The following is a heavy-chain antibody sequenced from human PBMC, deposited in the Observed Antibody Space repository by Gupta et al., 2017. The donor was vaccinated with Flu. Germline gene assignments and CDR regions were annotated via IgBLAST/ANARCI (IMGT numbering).Heavy chain of an antibody. CDR1: LSYAW. D-gene: IGHD3-10*01. CDR2: IKRNTAGGIR. J-gene: IGHJ6*03. Sequence: LSYAWMSWVRQAGGKGRVWVGSIKRNTAGGIRGDLAPVKGRFTISRYVTKNTLFSHMKTVXTXDTALYXGELLNNNQGMDGWGKGTTVTVSS. CDR3: ELLNNNQGMDG. V-gene: IGHV3-15*01.